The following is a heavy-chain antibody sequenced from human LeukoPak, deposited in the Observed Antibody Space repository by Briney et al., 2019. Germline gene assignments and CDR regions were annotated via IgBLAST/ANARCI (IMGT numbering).Heavy chain of an antibody. D-gene: IGHD3-16*02. J-gene: IGHJ4*02. V-gene: IGHV3-7*01. CDR2: IKQDGSEK. CDR3: ARVYYDYVWGSYRSSYCDY. Sequence: GGSLRLSCAASGFTFSSYWMSWVRQAPGKGLEWVANIKQDGSEKYYVDSVKGRFTISRDHAKNSLYLQMNSLRAEDTAVYYCARVYYDYVWGSYRSSYCDYWGQGTLVTVSS. CDR1: GFTFSSYW.